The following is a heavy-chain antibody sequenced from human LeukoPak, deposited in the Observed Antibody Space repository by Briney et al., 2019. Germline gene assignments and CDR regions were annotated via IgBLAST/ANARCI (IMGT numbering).Heavy chain of an antibody. V-gene: IGHV3-30*18. CDR2: VSNDGISK. Sequence: GTSLRLSCVASGFTFSHYSMHWVHQAPGRGLDWVALVSNDGISKYYADSMKGRFAISRDNSKNTLYLQMDSLRPEDTAVYYCAKDGSFGSGWYPLPSDYWGQGILVTVSS. J-gene: IGHJ4*02. D-gene: IGHD6-13*01. CDR1: GFTFSHYS. CDR3: AKDGSFGSGWYPLPSDY.